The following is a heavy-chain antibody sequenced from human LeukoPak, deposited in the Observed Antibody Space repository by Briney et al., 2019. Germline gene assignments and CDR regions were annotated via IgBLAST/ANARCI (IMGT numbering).Heavy chain of an antibody. J-gene: IGHJ6*03. Sequence: GGSLRLSCAASGFTFSSYWMYWVRQAPGKGLVWVSRINSDGSSENYADSVRGRFTISRDNAKNTLYMQMTSLKAEDKSVYYCARRDMDVWGKGTTVTVSS. V-gene: IGHV3-74*01. CDR3: ARRDMDV. CDR2: INSDGSSE. CDR1: GFTFSSYW.